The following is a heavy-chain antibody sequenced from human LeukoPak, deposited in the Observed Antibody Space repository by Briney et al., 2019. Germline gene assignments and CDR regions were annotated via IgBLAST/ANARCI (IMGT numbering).Heavy chain of an antibody. Sequence: SETLSLTCTVSGGSISSYYWSWIRQPPGKRLEWIGYIYYSGSTNSNPSLKSRVTISVDTSKNQFSLKLSSVTAADTAVYYCAKCSGGSCYNAFDIWGQGTMVTVSS. CDR2: IYYSGST. CDR3: AKCSGGSCYNAFDI. V-gene: IGHV4-59*08. D-gene: IGHD2-15*01. CDR1: GGSISSYY. J-gene: IGHJ3*02.